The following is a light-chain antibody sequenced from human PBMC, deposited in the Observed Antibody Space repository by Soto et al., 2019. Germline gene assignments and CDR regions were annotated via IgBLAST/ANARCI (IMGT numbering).Light chain of an antibody. Sequence: QSALTQPPSASGSPGQSVTLSCTGTSSDVGGYNYVSWYQQHPGKAPKLMIYEVSKRPSGVPDRFSGSKSGNTASLTVSGLQAEDEADYYCCSYAGSSSVVFGGGTKLTVL. CDR1: SSDVGGYNY. J-gene: IGLJ2*01. V-gene: IGLV2-8*01. CDR3: CSYAGSSSVV. CDR2: EVS.